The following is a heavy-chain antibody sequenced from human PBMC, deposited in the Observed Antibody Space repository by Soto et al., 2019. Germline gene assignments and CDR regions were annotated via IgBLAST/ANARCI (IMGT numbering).Heavy chain of an antibody. Sequence: PGGSLRLSCAASGFTFSSYAMHWVRQAPGKGLEWVAVISYDGSNKYYADSVKGRFTISRDNSKNTLYLQMNSLRAEDTAVYYCAQSLGEYYYYYGMAVWGQGPTVTVSS. CDR3: AQSLGEYYYYYGMAV. J-gene: IGHJ6*02. CDR1: GFTFSSYA. V-gene: IGHV3-30-3*01. CDR2: ISYDGSNK.